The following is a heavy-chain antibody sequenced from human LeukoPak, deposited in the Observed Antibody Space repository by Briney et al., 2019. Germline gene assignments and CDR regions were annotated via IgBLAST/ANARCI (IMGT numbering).Heavy chain of an antibody. V-gene: IGHV3-23*01. Sequence: PGGSLRLSCAAPGFTFSSYAMSWVRQAPGKGLEWVSAISGSGGSTYYADSVKGRFTISRDNSKNTLYLQMNSLRAEDTAVYYCAKDMVYASYYFDYWGQGTLVTVSS. CDR2: ISGSGGST. D-gene: IGHD2-8*01. CDR1: GFTFSSYA. J-gene: IGHJ4*02. CDR3: AKDMVYASYYFDY.